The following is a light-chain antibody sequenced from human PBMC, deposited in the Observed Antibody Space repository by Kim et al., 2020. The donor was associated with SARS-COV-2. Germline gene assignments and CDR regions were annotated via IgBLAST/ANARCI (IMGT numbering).Light chain of an antibody. CDR1: KLGERV. J-gene: IGLJ1*01. V-gene: IGLV3-1*01. Sequence: SVSPGQTATITWSGDKLGERVAFWYQQRPGQSPLLLIYEDKKRPAGIPERFSGSNSGNTATLTISETQASDEADYHCQAWVNRTYVFGSGTKVTVL. CDR2: EDK. CDR3: QAWVNRTYV.